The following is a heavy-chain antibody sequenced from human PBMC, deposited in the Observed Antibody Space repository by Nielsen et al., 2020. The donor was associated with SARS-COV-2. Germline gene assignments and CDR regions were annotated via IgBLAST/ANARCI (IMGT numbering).Heavy chain of an antibody. CDR2: IIPILGLA. V-gene: IGHV1-69*02. CDR3: ATSVVVTAHDAFDV. Sequence: SVKVSCKASGGTFSSYTINWVRQAPGQGLEWMGRIIPILGLANYAHKFQGSVTITADKSTTTAYMELSSLRSEDTALYYCATSVVVTAHDAFDVWGQGTMVTVSS. D-gene: IGHD2-21*02. CDR1: GGTFSSYT. J-gene: IGHJ3*01.